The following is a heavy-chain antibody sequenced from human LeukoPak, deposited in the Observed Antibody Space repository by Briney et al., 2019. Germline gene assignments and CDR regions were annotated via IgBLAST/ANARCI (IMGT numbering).Heavy chain of an antibody. CDR1: GGTFSSYA. V-gene: IGHV1-69*05. J-gene: IGHJ3*02. CDR2: IIPIFGTA. CDR3: ATGGRSNYYDSSGYYAYDAFDI. D-gene: IGHD3-22*01. Sequence: GASVKVSCEASGGTFSSYAISWVRQAPGQGLEWMGGIIPIFGTANYAQKFQGRVTITTDESTSTAYMELSSLRSEDTAVYYCATGGRSNYYDSSGYYAYDAFDIWGQGTMVTVSS.